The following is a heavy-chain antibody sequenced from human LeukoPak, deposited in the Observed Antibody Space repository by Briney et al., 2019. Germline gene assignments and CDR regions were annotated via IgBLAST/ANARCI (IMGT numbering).Heavy chain of an antibody. V-gene: IGHV3-23*01. D-gene: IGHD2-21*02. Sequence: GGSLRLSCAASGFTFNTYAMSWVRQAPGKGLEWVSGIGGSGSSTYYAESVKGRFTISRDNSKNTLYLQMNSLRAEDTAAYYCAKAVDDYFFDYWGQGTLVTVSS. CDR2: IGGSGSST. CDR3: AKAVDDYFFDY. J-gene: IGHJ4*02. CDR1: GFTFNTYA.